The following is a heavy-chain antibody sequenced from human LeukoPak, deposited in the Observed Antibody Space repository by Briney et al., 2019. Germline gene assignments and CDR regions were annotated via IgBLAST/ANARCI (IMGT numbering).Heavy chain of an antibody. CDR2: ISDDGSNK. J-gene: IGHJ4*02. Sequence: PGGSLRLSCAASGFTFSNYAMHWVRQAPGKGLEWVAVISDDGSNKYYGDSVKGRFTISRDNSKNTVYLQMNSLRAEDTAVYYCAKDGRVAAAAYYFDYWGQGTLATVSS. CDR1: GFTFSNYA. V-gene: IGHV3-30*18. CDR3: AKDGRVAAAAYYFDY. D-gene: IGHD6-13*01.